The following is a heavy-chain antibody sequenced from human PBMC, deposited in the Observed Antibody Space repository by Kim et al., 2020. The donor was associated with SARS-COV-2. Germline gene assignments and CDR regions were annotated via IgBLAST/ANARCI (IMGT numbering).Heavy chain of an antibody. CDR3: ARDRGRGWLQPDY. D-gene: IGHD5-12*01. Sequence: GGSLRLSCAASGFTFSSYSMNWVRQAPGKGLEWVSSISSSSSYLYYADSVKGRFTISRDNAKNSLYLQMNSLRAEDTAVYYCARDRGRGWLQPDYWGQGTLVTASS. CDR1: GFTFSSYS. J-gene: IGHJ4*02. V-gene: IGHV3-21*01. CDR2: ISSSSSYL.